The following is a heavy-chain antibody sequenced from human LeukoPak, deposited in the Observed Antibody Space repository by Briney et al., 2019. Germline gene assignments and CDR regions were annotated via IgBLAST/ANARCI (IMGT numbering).Heavy chain of an antibody. CDR2: ISGSGGST. V-gene: IGHV3-23*01. CDR3: AKDLMGIAAAGTSPSPWFDP. J-gene: IGHJ5*02. D-gene: IGHD6-13*01. Sequence: PGGSLRLPCAASGFTFSSYAMSWVRQAPGKGLEWVSAISGSGGSTYYADSVKGRFTISRDNSKNTLYLQMNSLRAEDTAVYYCAKDLMGIAAAGTSPSPWFDPWGQGTLVTVSS. CDR1: GFTFSSYA.